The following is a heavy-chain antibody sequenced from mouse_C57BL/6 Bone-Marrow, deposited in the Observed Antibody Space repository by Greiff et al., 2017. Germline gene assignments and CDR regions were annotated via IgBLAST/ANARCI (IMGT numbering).Heavy chain of an antibody. Sequence: QVQLQQSGAELVRPGASVKLSCKASGYTFTDYYINWVKQRPGQGLEWIARIYPGSGNTYYNEKFKGKATLTAEKSSSTAYMQLSSLTSEDSAFYFCARNYYGSSYEFAYWGQGTLVTVSA. CDR1: GYTFTDYY. J-gene: IGHJ3*01. D-gene: IGHD1-1*01. CDR2: IYPGSGNT. CDR3: ARNYYGSSYEFAY. V-gene: IGHV1-76*01.